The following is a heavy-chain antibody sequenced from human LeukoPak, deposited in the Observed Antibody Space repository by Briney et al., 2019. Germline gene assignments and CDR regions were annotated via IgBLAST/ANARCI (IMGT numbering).Heavy chain of an antibody. CDR2: IYYSGST. J-gene: IGHJ5*02. CDR1: GGSISSSSYY. CDR3: ARRRVAAAGNWFDP. V-gene: IGHV4-39*07. D-gene: IGHD6-13*01. Sequence: SETLPLTCTVSGGSISSSSYYWGWIRQPPGKGLEWIGSIYYSGSTYYNPSLKSRVTISVDTSKNQFSLKLSSVTAADTAVYYCARRRVAAAGNWFDPWGQGTLVTVSS.